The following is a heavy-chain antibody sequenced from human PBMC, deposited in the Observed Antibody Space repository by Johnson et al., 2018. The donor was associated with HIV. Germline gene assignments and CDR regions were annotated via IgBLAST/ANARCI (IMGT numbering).Heavy chain of an antibody. D-gene: IGHD3-3*01. CDR3: AKPYYDFWSGSSPPAG. CDR2: ISYDGSNK. V-gene: IGHV3-30*18. Sequence: QVQLMESGGGVVQPGRSLRLSCAASGFTFSSYAMHWVRQAPGKGLEWVAVISYDGSNKYYADSVKGRFTISRDNSKNTLYLQMNSLRAEDTAVYYCAKPYYDFWSGSSPPAGWGQGTMVTVSS. CDR1: GFTFSSYA. J-gene: IGHJ3*01.